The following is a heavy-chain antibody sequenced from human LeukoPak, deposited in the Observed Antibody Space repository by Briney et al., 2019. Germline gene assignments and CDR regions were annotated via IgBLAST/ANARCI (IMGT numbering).Heavy chain of an antibody. J-gene: IGHJ3*02. CDR2: IYPGDSDT. D-gene: IGHD3-3*01. CDR1: GYSFTSYW. CDR3: ARQYDRDFGVVIADAFDI. Sequence: GESLKISCKGSGYSFTSYWIGWVRQMPGKGLEWMGIIYPGDSDTRYSPSFQGQVTISADKSISTAYLQWSSLKASDTAMYYCARQYDRDFGVVIADAFDIWGQGTMVTVSS. V-gene: IGHV5-51*01.